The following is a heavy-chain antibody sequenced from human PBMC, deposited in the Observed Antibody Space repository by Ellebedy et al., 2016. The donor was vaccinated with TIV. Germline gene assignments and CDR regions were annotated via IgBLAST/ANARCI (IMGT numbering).Heavy chain of an antibody. CDR1: GYTFTSYG. J-gene: IGHJ4*02. Sequence: AASVTVSCKASGYTFTSYGISWARQAPGQGLEWMGWISAYNGNTNYAQTLQGRVTMTTDTSTSTAYMDLRSLRSDDTALYYCARETAVAGTRRSFDYWGQGTLVTVSP. V-gene: IGHV1-18*04. CDR2: ISAYNGNT. D-gene: IGHD6-19*01. CDR3: ARETAVAGTRRSFDY.